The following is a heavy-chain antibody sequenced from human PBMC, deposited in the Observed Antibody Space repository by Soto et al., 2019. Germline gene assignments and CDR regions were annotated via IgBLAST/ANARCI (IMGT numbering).Heavy chain of an antibody. V-gene: IGHV1-2*04. Sequence: ASVKVSCKASGYTFTGYYMHWVRQAPGQGLEWMGWINPNSGGTNYAQKFQGWVTMTRDTSISTAYMELSRLRSDDTAVYYCARVGPSRRYGMDVWGQGTTVTVSS. CDR1: GYTFTGYY. CDR3: ARVGPSRRYGMDV. D-gene: IGHD3-10*01. J-gene: IGHJ6*02. CDR2: INPNSGGT.